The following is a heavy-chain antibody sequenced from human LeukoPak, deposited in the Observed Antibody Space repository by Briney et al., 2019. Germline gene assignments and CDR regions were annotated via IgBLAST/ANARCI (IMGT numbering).Heavy chain of an antibody. D-gene: IGHD3-10*01. J-gene: IGHJ4*02. Sequence: GGSLRLSCAASGFTFSSYAMTWVRQAPGKGLEWVSGISGSGDITYYADSVEGRFTISRDNSKNTLYLQMNSLRAEDTAVYYCARDLNYYGSGSYSDYWGQGTLVTVSS. CDR3: ARDLNYYGSGSYSDY. CDR2: ISGSGDIT. V-gene: IGHV3-23*01. CDR1: GFTFSSYA.